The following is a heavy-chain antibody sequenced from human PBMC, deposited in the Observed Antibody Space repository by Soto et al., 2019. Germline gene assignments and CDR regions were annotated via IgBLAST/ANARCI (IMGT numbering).Heavy chain of an antibody. D-gene: IGHD3-22*01. J-gene: IGHJ6*02. V-gene: IGHV1-8*01. Sequence: ASVKVSCKASGYTFSSYDINWVRQATGEGLEWMGWMNPNSGNTGYAQKFQGRVTMTRNTSISTAYMELSSLRSEDTAVYYCARGWDYYDSSGYYRTGYGMDVWGQGTTVTVSS. CDR1: GYTFSSYD. CDR2: MNPNSGNT. CDR3: ARGWDYYDSSGYYRTGYGMDV.